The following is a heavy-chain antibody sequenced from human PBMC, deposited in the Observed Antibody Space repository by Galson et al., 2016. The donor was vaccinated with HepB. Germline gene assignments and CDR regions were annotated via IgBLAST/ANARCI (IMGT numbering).Heavy chain of an antibody. CDR1: GFTLTSYG. Sequence: SLRLSCAASGFTLTSYGMNWVRQAPGMRLEWVSSISLSSSYIYYADSVQGRFTISRDNAKNSLYLQMNSLRAEDTAVYYCVRDKEDSSGYFGYWGQGTLVTVAS. CDR2: ISLSSSYI. CDR3: VRDKEDSSGYFGY. V-gene: IGHV3-21*01. D-gene: IGHD3-22*01. J-gene: IGHJ4*02.